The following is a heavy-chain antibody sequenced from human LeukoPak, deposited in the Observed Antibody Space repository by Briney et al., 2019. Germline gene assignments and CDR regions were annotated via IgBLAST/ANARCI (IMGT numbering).Heavy chain of an antibody. CDR2: ISGDGGST. Sequence: PGGSLRLSCAASGFTFDDYAMHWVRQAPGKGLEWVSLISGDGGSTYYADSVKGRFTISRDNSKNSLYLQMNSLRTEDTALYYCAKDIRYYYGSGSLFGMDVWGRGTTVTVSS. CDR3: AKDIRYYYGSGSLFGMDV. D-gene: IGHD3-10*01. CDR1: GFTFDDYA. V-gene: IGHV3-43*02. J-gene: IGHJ6*02.